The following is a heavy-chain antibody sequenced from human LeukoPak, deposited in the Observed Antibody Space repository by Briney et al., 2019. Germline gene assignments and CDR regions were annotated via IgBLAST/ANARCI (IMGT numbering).Heavy chain of an antibody. V-gene: IGHV4-59*08. D-gene: IGHD6-6*01. J-gene: IGHJ5*02. CDR1: GGSISSYY. CDR2: IYYSGST. Sequence: SETLSLTCIVSGGSISSYYWSWIRQPPGKGLEWIGYIYYSGSTNYNPSLKSRVTISVDTSKNQFSLKLSSVTAADTAVYYCARRAEYSSSSVWFDPWGQGTLVTVSS. CDR3: ARRAEYSSSSVWFDP.